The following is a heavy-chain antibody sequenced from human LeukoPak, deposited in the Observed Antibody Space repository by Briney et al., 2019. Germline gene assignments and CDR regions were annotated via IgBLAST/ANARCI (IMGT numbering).Heavy chain of an antibody. D-gene: IGHD1-26*01. J-gene: IGHJ4*02. CDR3: AANSGSSDY. V-gene: IGHV1-8*01. Sequence: ASVKVSCKASGYTFTTYDMTWVRQSTGQGLEWMGWMNPGSGDTAYAQKFQERVTITRDMSTSTAYMELSSLRSEDTAVYYCAANSGSSDYWGQGTLVTVSS. CDR2: MNPGSGDT. CDR1: GYTFTTYD.